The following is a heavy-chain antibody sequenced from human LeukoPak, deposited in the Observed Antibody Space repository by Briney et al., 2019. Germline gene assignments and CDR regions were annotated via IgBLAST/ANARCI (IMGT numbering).Heavy chain of an antibody. V-gene: IGHV4-30-2*01. Sequence: PSETLSLTCTVSGGSISSGGYYWSWIRQPPGKGLEWIGYIYHSGSTYYNPSLKSRVTISVDRSKNQFSLRLSSVTAADTAVYYCARSAVIVATNPYYYYGMDVWGQGTTVTVSS. D-gene: IGHD5-12*01. J-gene: IGHJ6*02. CDR1: GGSISSGGYY. CDR3: ARSAVIVATNPYYYYGMDV. CDR2: IYHSGST.